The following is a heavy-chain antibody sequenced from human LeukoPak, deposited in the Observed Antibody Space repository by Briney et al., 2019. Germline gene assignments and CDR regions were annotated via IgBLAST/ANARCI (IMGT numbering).Heavy chain of an antibody. D-gene: IGHD1-26*01. CDR1: GFTFSSYA. CDR3: ARDRGSYYARLWFDP. Sequence: PGRCLRLSCAASGFTFSSYAMHWVRQAPGKGLEWVAVISYDGSNKYYADSVKGRFTISRDNSKNTLYLQMNSLRAEDTAVYYCARDRGSYYARLWFDPWGQGTLVTVSS. V-gene: IGHV3-30*01. J-gene: IGHJ5*02. CDR2: ISYDGSNK.